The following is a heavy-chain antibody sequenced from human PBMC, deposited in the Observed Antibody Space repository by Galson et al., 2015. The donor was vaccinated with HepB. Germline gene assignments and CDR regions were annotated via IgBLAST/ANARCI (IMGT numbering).Heavy chain of an antibody. CDR2: ITGGGENT. J-gene: IGHJ6*03. Sequence: SLRLSCAASGFTFSNYAMSWVRQAPGKGLEWVSGITGGGENTYYADSVRGRFTFSRDNPENTLYLQMNSLTAEDTAVYYCAGHGGNAHYYYYMDVWGKGTTVNVS. CDR3: AGHGGNAHYYYYMDV. D-gene: IGHD4-23*01. CDR1: GFTFSNYA. V-gene: IGHV3-23*01.